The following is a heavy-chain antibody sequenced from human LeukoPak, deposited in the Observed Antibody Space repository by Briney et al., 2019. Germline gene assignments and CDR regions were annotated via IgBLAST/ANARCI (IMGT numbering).Heavy chain of an antibody. D-gene: IGHD2-15*01. Sequence: GGSLRLSCAASGFTFSSYDMHWVRHATGKGLEWVSAIGTAGDTYYPGSVKGRFTISRENAKNSLYLQMNSLRAGDTAVYYCARAPTAGCGGGSCHLEPPDYWGQGTLVTVSS. CDR1: GFTFSSYD. J-gene: IGHJ4*02. CDR2: IGTAGDT. V-gene: IGHV3-13*01. CDR3: ARAPTAGCGGGSCHLEPPDY.